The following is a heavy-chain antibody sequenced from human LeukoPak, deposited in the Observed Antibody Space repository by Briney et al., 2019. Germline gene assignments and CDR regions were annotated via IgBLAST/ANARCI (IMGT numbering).Heavy chain of an antibody. J-gene: IGHJ5*01. CDR3: ARIRWMDS. Sequence: ASVKVSCKASGYTFTDYDMHWVRQAPGQRLEWMGWINPHSDTNYAQKFQGRVTMTRDTSTSTGYMELTRLTSDDTAVYFCARIRWMDSWGQGTLVSVSS. CDR1: GYTFTDYD. CDR2: INPHSDT. V-gene: IGHV1-2*02.